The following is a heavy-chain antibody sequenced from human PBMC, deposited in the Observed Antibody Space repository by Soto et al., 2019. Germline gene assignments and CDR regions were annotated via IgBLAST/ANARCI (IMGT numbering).Heavy chain of an antibody. CDR2: ISYDERTT. V-gene: IGHV3-74*01. CDR1: GFTFSNYW. Sequence: EVPQVESGGGLILPGGSLRLSCAASGFTFSNYWMHWIRQAPGKGRVWVSRISYDERTTTYADSVKGRFTISRDNAKNAVLLEMKSLRAEDTAVYYCARGGAIHAHPPDHWGQVTLVTVSA. D-gene: IGHD2-8*01. CDR3: ARGGAIHAHPPDH. J-gene: IGHJ4*02.